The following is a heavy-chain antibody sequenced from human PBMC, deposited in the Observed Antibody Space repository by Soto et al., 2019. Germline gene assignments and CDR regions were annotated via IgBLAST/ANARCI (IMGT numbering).Heavy chain of an antibody. CDR1: GFIFSDYG. J-gene: IGHJ6*01. D-gene: IGHD1-1*01. V-gene: IGHV3-33*01. Sequence: QVQLVESGGAVVQPGRSLRLACETSGFIFSDYGMHWVRQAPGKGLEWVAVIYYDGSNEHYSDSVRGRFTISRDNSKNILYLQMNSLRAEDTAIYYWARWWNDEEWVETMDVWGQGTTVTVSS. CDR3: ARWWNDEEWVETMDV. CDR2: IYYDGSNE.